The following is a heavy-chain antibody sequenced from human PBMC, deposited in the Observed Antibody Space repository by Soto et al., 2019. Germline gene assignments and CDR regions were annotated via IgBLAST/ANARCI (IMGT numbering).Heavy chain of an antibody. CDR3: AREKAGEIDY. D-gene: IGHD7-27*01. Sequence: PGGSLRLSCAASGFTFSSYSMNWVRQAPGKGLEWVSSISSSSSYIYYADSVRGRFTISRDNAKNSLYLQMNSLRAEDTAVYYCAREKAGEIDYWGQGTLVTVSS. J-gene: IGHJ4*02. CDR2: ISSSSSYI. CDR1: GFTFSSYS. V-gene: IGHV3-21*01.